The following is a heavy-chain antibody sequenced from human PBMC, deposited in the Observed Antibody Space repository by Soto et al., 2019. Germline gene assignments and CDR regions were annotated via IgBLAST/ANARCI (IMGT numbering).Heavy chain of an antibody. J-gene: IGHJ4*02. Sequence: QVQLVQSGAEVRKPGASVKVSCKASGYTFTDYYMHWVRQAPGQGLEWMGWINPKTGGTNYVQKLQGRVPMTRDTSITTAYMELSRLRSDDTAVYYCARDVVGSDYFDSWGQGTLVTVSS. CDR2: INPKTGGT. CDR3: ARDVVGSDYFDS. D-gene: IGHD1-26*01. CDR1: GYTFTDYY. V-gene: IGHV1-2*02.